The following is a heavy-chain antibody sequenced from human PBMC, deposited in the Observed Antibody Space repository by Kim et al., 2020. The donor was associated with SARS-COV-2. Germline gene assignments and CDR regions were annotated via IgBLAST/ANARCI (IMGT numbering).Heavy chain of an antibody. J-gene: IGHJ4*02. Sequence: YYADSVKGRFTISRDNSKNTLYLQMSSLRAEDTAVYYCARAYSSSLFFHYWGQGTLVTVSS. D-gene: IGHD6-13*01. V-gene: IGHV3-53*01. CDR3: ARAYSSSLFFHY.